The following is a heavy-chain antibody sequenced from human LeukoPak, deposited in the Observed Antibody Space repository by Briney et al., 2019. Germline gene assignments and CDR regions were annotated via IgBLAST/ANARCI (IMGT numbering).Heavy chain of an antibody. CDR1: GFTFSSYS. V-gene: IGHV3-21*01. D-gene: IGHD2-15*01. J-gene: IGHJ5*02. CDR3: ARYSLGEVVVAANWFDP. Sequence: GGSLRLSCAASGFTFSSYSMNWVRQAPGKGLEWVSSISSSSSYIYYADSVKGRFTISRDNAKNSLYLQMNSLRAENTAVYYCARYSLGEVVVAANWFDPWGQGTLVTVSS. CDR2: ISSSSSYI.